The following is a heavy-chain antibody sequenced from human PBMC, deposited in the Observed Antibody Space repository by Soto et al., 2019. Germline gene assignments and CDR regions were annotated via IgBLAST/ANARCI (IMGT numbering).Heavy chain of an antibody. V-gene: IGHV4-59*01. CDR3: ARESYSYGMDV. J-gene: IGHJ6*02. CDR2: IYYTGTT. Sequence: SETLSLTCTFSGGSISSYYWSLIRQPPGKGLEWIGYIYYTGTTNYNPSLKSRVTTSVDTSKNQFSLKLSSVTAADTAVYFCARESYSYGMDVWGQGTTVTVSS. D-gene: IGHD2-15*01. CDR1: GGSISSYY.